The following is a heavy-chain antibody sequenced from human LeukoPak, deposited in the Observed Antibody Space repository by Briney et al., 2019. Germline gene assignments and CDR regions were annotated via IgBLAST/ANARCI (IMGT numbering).Heavy chain of an antibody. D-gene: IGHD2-15*01. CDR3: ARGRGSGGSRVWFDP. Sequence: SETLSLTCAVYGGSFSGYYWSWIRQPPGKGLEWIGEINHSGSTNYNPSLKSRVTISVDTSKNQFSLKLSSVTAANTAVYYCARGRGSGGSRVWFDPWGQGTLVTVSS. CDR2: INHSGST. V-gene: IGHV4-34*01. CDR1: GGSFSGYY. J-gene: IGHJ5*02.